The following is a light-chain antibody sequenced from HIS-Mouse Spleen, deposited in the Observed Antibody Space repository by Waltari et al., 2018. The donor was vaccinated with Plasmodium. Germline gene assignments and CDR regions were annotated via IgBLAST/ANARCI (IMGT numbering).Light chain of an antibody. CDR1: ALPKKY. CDR2: EDS. CDR3: YSTDSSGNHRV. J-gene: IGLJ3*02. Sequence: SYALTQPPSVSVSPVQTARITCPGDALPKKYAYWYQKKSGHAPVLVSYEDSKRTSGTPERFSGASSGTMATLTSRGAQVEDEADYYCYSTDSSGNHRVFGGGTKLTVL. V-gene: IGLV3-10*01.